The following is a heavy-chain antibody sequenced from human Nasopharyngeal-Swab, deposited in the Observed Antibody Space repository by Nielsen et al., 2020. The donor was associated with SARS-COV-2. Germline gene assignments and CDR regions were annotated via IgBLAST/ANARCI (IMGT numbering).Heavy chain of an antibody. J-gene: IGHJ6*02. CDR1: SGSISSSSYY. Sequence: SETLSLTCTVSSGSISSSSYYWGWIRQPPGKGLEWIGSIYYSGSTYYNPSLKSRVTISVDTSKNQFSLKLSSVTAADTAVYYCGGSSWYGDYYYYSGMDVWGQGTTVTVSS. V-gene: IGHV4-39*07. CDR2: IYYSGST. D-gene: IGHD6-13*01. CDR3: GGSSWYGDYYYYSGMDV.